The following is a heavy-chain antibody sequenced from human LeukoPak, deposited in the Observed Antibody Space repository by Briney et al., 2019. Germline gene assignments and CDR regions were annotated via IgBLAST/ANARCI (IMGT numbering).Heavy chain of an antibody. Sequence: GGSLRLSCAASGFTVSTNYMAWVRQAPGKGLEWVSVMYSGGSTYYADSVKGRFTLSRDNSKNTLYLQMSSLRAEDTAVYYCARELNIVTTTQYYFDYWGQGTLVTVSS. D-gene: IGHD5-12*01. CDR2: MYSGGST. J-gene: IGHJ4*02. CDR3: ARELNIVTTTQYYFDY. CDR1: GFTVSTNY. V-gene: IGHV3-66*01.